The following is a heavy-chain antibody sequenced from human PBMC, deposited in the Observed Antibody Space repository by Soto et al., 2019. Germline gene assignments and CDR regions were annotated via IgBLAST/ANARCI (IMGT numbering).Heavy chain of an antibody. D-gene: IGHD3-10*01. CDR1: GYTFTGYY. V-gene: IGHV1-2*04. CDR2: INPNSGGT. J-gene: IGHJ5*02. CDR3: ARAGTYGSGSYYFQRYNWFDP. Sequence: ASVKVSCKASGYTFTGYYMHWVRQAPGQGLEWMGWINPNSGGTNYAQKFQGWVTMTRDTSISTAYMELSRLRSDDTAVYYCARAGTYGSGSYYFQRYNWFDPWGQGTLVTVSS.